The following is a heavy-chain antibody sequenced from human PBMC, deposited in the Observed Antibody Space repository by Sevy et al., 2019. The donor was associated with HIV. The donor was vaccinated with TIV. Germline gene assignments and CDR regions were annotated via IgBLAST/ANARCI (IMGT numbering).Heavy chain of an antibody. CDR3: ARERPTSTDSSGYCYNKPTYYFDY. CDR1: GGSVSSGSYY. CDR2: IYYSGST. D-gene: IGHD3-22*01. Sequence: SETLSLTCTVSGGSVSSGSYYWSWIRQPPGKGLEWIGYIYYSGSTNYNPSLKSRVTISVDTSKNQFSLKLSSVTAADTAVYYCARERPTSTDSSGYCYNKPTYYFDYWGQGTLVTVSS. J-gene: IGHJ4*02. V-gene: IGHV4-61*01.